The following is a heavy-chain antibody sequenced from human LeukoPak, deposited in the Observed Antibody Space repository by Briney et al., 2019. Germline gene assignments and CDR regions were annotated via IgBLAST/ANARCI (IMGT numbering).Heavy chain of an antibody. CDR3: AREPGYCSSTSCYFYFDY. J-gene: IGHJ4*02. CDR2: ISAYNGNT. D-gene: IGHD2-2*01. Sequence: ASVKVSCKASGYTFTSYGISWVRQAPGQGLEWMGWISAYNGNTNYAQKLQGRVTMTTDTSTSTAYIELRSLRSDDTAVYYCAREPGYCSSTSCYFYFDYWGQGTLVTVSS. V-gene: IGHV1-18*01. CDR1: GYTFTSYG.